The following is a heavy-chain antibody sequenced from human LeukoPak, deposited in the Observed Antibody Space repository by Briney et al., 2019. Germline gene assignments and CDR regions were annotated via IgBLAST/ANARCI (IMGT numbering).Heavy chain of an antibody. V-gene: IGHV1-24*01. Sequence: GASXXVSCKVSGYTLTELSMHWVRQAPGKGSEWMGGFDPEDGGTIYAQKFQGRVTMTEETSTDTAYMELSSLRSEDTAVYYCATDRRGASGSYDYWGQGTLVTVSS. CDR2: FDPEDGGT. CDR3: ATDRRGASGSYDY. J-gene: IGHJ4*02. CDR1: GYTLTELS. D-gene: IGHD1-26*01.